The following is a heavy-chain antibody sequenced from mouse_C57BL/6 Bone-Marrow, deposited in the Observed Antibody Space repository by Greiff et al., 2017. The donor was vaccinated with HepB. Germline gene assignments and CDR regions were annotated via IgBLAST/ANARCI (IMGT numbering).Heavy chain of an antibody. V-gene: IGHV1-42*01. CDR2: INPSTGGT. D-gene: IGHD2-4*01. CDR1: GYSFTGYY. Sequence: EVMLVESGPELVKPGASVKISCKASGYSFTGYYMNWVKQSPEKSLEWIGEINPSTGGTTYNQKFKAKATLTVDKSSSTAYMQLKSLTSEDSAVYYCAREGGLRPLDYWGQGTTLTVSS. CDR3: AREGGLRPLDY. J-gene: IGHJ2*01.